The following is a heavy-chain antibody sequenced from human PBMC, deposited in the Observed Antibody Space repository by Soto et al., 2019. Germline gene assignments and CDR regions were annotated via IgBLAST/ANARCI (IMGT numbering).Heavy chain of an antibody. Sequence: GESLKISCKASGYSFRNYWISWVRQVPGKGLEWMGIIYPGDSDTRYSPSFQGQVTISADKSISTAYLQWSSLKASDTAMYYCARPGYCSSTCCYPIKKYYLYYGLDVWGQGTTVTVSS. CDR2: IYPGDSDT. CDR1: GYSFRNYW. D-gene: IGHD2-2*01. CDR3: ARPGYCSSTCCYPIKKYYLYYGLDV. J-gene: IGHJ6*01. V-gene: IGHV5-51*01.